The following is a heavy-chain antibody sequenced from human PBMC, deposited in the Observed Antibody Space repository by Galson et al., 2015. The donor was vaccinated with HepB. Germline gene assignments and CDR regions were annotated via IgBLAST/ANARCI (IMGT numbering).Heavy chain of an antibody. D-gene: IGHD1-26*01. CDR2: TWYDDGTNK. V-gene: IGHV3-33*01. J-gene: IGHJ4*02. Sequence: SLRLSCAASGFFFGSYAMHWVRQTPGKGLEWVAVTWYDDGTNKHYADSVKGRFTISRDNSKNILYLQMNSLTVEDTAVYYCARHPTGSYYGAFLDYRGQGTLVTVSS. CDR1: GFFFGSYA. CDR3: ARHPTGSYYGAFLDY.